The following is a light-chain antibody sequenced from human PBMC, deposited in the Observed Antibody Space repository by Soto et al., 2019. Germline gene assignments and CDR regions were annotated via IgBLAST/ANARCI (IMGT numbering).Light chain of an antibody. CDR1: QSVRTY. CDR3: QQRNSWPPIT. J-gene: IGKJ5*01. V-gene: IGKV3-11*01. CDR2: DAS. Sequence: IGLTQYPVTLSWSPGERATLSCRASQSVRTYLAWYQVKPGQAPRLLIYDASSRASGVPARFSGSGSGTDFTLTISSLEPEDFALYYCQQRNSWPPITFGQGTRLEIK.